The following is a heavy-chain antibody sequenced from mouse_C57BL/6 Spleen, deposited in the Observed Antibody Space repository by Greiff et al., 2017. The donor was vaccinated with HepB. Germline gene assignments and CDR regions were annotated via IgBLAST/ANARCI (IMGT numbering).Heavy chain of an antibody. D-gene: IGHD1-1*01. Sequence: VKLMESGAELARPGASVKLSCKASGYTFTSYGISWVKQRTGQGLEWIGEIYPRSGNTYYNEKFKGKATLTADKSSSTAYMELRSLTSEDSAVYFCAREGAGSSYPFAYWGQGTLVTVSA. CDR3: AREGAGSSYPFAY. V-gene: IGHV1-81*01. CDR1: GYTFTSYG. J-gene: IGHJ3*01. CDR2: IYPRSGNT.